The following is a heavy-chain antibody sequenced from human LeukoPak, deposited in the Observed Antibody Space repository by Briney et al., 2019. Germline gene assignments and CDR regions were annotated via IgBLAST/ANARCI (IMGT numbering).Heavy chain of an antibody. J-gene: IGHJ4*02. CDR1: GFTFNNYA. V-gene: IGHV3-23*01. CDR2: ISGTGATT. D-gene: IGHD3-10*01. CDR3: AKDQRFGDLDDY. Sequence: GGSLRLSCAGSGFTFNNYAMSWVRQAPGKGLEWVSAISGTGATTYYADSVKGRFAISRDNSKNTLYLQMNSLRADDTAVYYCAKDQRFGDLDDYRGQGTLVTVSS.